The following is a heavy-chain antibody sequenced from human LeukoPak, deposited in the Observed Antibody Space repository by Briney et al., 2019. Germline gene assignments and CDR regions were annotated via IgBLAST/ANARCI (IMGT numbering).Heavy chain of an antibody. Sequence: SETLSLSCAVSGYSISSGYYWGWSRQPPGKGLEWIGSIYHSGSTYYNPSLKSRVTISVDTSKNQFSLKLSSVTAADTAVYYCARHNSPYYEFWSVYYTPDENLDYWGQGTLVTVSS. D-gene: IGHD3-3*01. CDR3: ARHNSPYYEFWSVYYTPDENLDY. CDR2: IYHSGST. J-gene: IGHJ4*02. CDR1: GYSISSGYY. V-gene: IGHV4-38-2*01.